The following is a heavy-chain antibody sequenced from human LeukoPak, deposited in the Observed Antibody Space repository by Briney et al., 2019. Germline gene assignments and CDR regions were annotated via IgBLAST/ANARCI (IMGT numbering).Heavy chain of an antibody. Sequence: AASVKVSCKASGYTFTSYGISWVRQAPGQGLEWMGWISAYNGNTNYAQKLQGRVTMTTDTSTSTAYMELRSLRSDDTAVYYCARGRRWSSHKSYGVWYFDLWGRGTPVTVSS. CDR2: ISAYNGNT. V-gene: IGHV1-18*01. CDR1: GYTFTSYG. D-gene: IGHD4-23*01. J-gene: IGHJ2*01. CDR3: ARGRRWSSHKSYGVWYFDL.